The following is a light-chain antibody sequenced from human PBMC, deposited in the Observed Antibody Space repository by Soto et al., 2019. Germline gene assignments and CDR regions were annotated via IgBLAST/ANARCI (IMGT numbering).Light chain of an antibody. CDR2: TAS. Sequence: DIQMTQSPSSVSASVGDRATITCRASQGISNYLAWYQHKPGKAPNLLIYTASILHSGVPSRFSGSGSGTDFTLTISNLQPEDFATYSCQQADSFPLPLGGGTKVEIK. J-gene: IGKJ4*01. CDR3: QQADSFPLP. V-gene: IGKV1-12*01. CDR1: QGISNY.